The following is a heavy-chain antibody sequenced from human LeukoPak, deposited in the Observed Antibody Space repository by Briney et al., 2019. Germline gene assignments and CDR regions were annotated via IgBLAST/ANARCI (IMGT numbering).Heavy chain of an antibody. CDR2: IYYSGST. Sequence: PSETLSLTCNVSGDSIRSDYWSWIRQPPGKGLEWIGYIYYSGSTNYNPSLKSRVTISVDTSKNQFSLKLSSVTAADTAVYYCARGYSYGLEAYFDYWGQGTLVTVSS. CDR1: GDSIRSDY. J-gene: IGHJ4*02. CDR3: ARGYSYGLEAYFDY. V-gene: IGHV4-59*01. D-gene: IGHD5-18*01.